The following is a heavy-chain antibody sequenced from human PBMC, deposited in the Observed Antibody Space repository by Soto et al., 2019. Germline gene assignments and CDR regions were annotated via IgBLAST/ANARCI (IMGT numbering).Heavy chain of an antibody. V-gene: IGHV3-33*01. CDR2: IWYDGSNK. CDR1: GFTFSSYG. CDR3: ARDYTVVPAAMSYYYYGMDV. J-gene: IGHJ6*02. Sequence: GGSLRLSCAASGFTFSSYGMHWVRQAPGKGLEWVAVIWYDGSNKYYADSVKGRFTISRDNSKNTLYLQMNSLRAEDTAVYYCARDYTVVPAAMSYYYYGMDVWGQGTTVTVSS. D-gene: IGHD2-2*01.